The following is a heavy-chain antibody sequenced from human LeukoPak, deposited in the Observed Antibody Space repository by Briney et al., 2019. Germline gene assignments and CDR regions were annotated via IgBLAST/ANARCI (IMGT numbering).Heavy chain of an antibody. CDR2: IYHSGST. CDR1: GGSFSGYY. D-gene: IGHD6-13*01. CDR3: ARVGSSSWSATSYFDY. V-gene: IGHV4-38-2*01. J-gene: IGHJ4*02. Sequence: SETLSLTCAIYGGSFSGYYWGWIRQPPGKGLEWIGSIYHSGSTYHNPSLKSRVTISVDTSKNQFSLKLSSVTAADTAVYYCARVGSSSWSATSYFDYWGQGTLVTVSS.